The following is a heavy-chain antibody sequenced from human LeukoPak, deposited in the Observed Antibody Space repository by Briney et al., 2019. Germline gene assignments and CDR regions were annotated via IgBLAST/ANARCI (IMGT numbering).Heavy chain of an antibody. CDR1: GFTVSSNY. Sequence: GGSLRLSCAASGFTVSSNYMSWVRQAPGKGLEWVSVIYSGGSTYYADSVKGRFTISRDNSKNTLYLQMNSLRAEDTAVYYCARQSKYEDLDYWGQGTLVTVPS. D-gene: IGHD2-2*01. CDR3: ARQSKYEDLDY. J-gene: IGHJ4*02. CDR2: IYSGGST. V-gene: IGHV3-53*01.